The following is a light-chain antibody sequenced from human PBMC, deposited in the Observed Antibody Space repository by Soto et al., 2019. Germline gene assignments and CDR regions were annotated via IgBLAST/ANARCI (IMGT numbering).Light chain of an antibody. CDR1: QDISNY. V-gene: IGKV1-33*01. J-gene: IGKJ4*01. CDR2: DAS. Sequence: DIQMTQSPSSLSASVGDRVTITCQASQDISNYLNWYQQKPGKAPKLLIYDASNLETGVPSRFSGSGSGTDFTCTISSLQPEDIAPNYCQQSANLPLPFGGGTKVEIK. CDR3: QQSANLPLP.